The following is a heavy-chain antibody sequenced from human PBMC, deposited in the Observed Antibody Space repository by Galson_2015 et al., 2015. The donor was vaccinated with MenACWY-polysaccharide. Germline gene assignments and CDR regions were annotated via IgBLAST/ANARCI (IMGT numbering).Heavy chain of an antibody. CDR1: GFTFSSFV. V-gene: IGHV3-23*05. D-gene: IGHD6-19*01. CDR3: AKCSSDTSGCYGAKSDY. J-gene: IGHJ4*02. Sequence: PLRLSCAASGFTFSSFVMSCVRQAPGKGLEWVSAITITAGSTSYVDSVKGRFTVSRDNSKNTLYLGLNTVRVEDTAVYACAKCSSDTSGCYGAKSDYWGRGTLVTVSS. CDR2: ITITAGST.